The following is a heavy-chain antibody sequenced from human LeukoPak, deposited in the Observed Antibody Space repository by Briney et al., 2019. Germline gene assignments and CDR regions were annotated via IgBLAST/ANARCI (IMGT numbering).Heavy chain of an antibody. CDR2: IYYSGST. CDR3: ARVAVRGSNFDY. CDR1: GCSISSGDYY. Sequence: SETLSLTCTVSGCSISSGDYYWSWIRQPPGKGLEWIGYIYYSGSTYYNPSLKSRVTISVDTSKNQFSLKLSSVTAADTAVYYCARVAVRGSNFDYWGQGTLVTVSS. J-gene: IGHJ4*02. D-gene: IGHD3-10*01. V-gene: IGHV4-30-4*01.